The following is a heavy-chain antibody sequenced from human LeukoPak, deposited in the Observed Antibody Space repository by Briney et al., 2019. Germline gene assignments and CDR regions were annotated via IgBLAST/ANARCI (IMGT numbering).Heavy chain of an antibody. CDR1: GDSISSSNW. CDR3: AREAAGQWFDP. Sequence: SEALSLTCAVSGDSISSSNWWTWVPQPPGKGLEWIGEIYHSGSTNYNPSLKSRVTMSLDKSKNQFSLKLTSVTAADTAVYYCAREAAGQWFDPWGQGTLVTVSS. V-gene: IGHV4-4*02. D-gene: IGHD6-25*01. J-gene: IGHJ5*02. CDR2: IYHSGST.